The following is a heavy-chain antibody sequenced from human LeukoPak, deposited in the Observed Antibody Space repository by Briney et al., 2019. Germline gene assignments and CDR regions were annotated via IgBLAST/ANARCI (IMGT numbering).Heavy chain of an antibody. CDR1: GGTFSSYA. V-gene: IGHV1-69*04. Sequence: SVKVSCKASGGTFSSYAISWVRQAPGQGLEWMGRIIPILGIANYAQKFQGRVTFTADKSTSTAYMELSSLRSEDTAVYYCAREIYDSSGYPDYWGQGTLVTVSS. CDR2: IIPILGIA. D-gene: IGHD3-22*01. J-gene: IGHJ4*02. CDR3: AREIYDSSGYPDY.